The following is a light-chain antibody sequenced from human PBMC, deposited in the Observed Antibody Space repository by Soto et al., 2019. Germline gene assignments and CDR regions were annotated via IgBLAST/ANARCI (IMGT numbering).Light chain of an antibody. V-gene: IGLV3-1*01. CDR2: QDS. J-gene: IGLJ2*01. CDR3: QSWDSTTVV. CDR1: KLGNKY. Sequence: SYELTQSPSVSVSPGQTASITCSGDKLGNKYASWYQQKPGQSPTLLLYQDSKRPSGIPERFSGSNSGNTATLTISGTQTMDEADYYCQSWDSTTVVFGGGTKVTVL.